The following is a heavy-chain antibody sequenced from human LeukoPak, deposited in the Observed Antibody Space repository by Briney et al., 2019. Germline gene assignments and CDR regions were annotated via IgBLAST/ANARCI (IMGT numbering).Heavy chain of an antibody. J-gene: IGHJ5*02. CDR1: GFTFSSYG. CDR3: ARDKISGGGFDP. CDR2: IRYDGSNK. V-gene: IGHV3-30*02. D-gene: IGHD3-10*01. Sequence: GGSLRLSCAASGFTFSSYGMHWVRQAPGKGLEWVAFIRYDGSNKYYADSVKGRFTISRDNSKNMLYLQMNSLRAEDTAVYYCARDKISGGGFDPWGQETLVTVSS.